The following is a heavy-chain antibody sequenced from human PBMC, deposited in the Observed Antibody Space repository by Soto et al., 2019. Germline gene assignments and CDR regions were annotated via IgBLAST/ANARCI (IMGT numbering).Heavy chain of an antibody. D-gene: IGHD3-9*01. Sequence: TLSLTCAVSGGSISSGGYSWSWIRQPPGKGLEWIGYIYHSGSTYYNPSLKSRVTISVDRSKNRFSLKLSSVTAADTAVYYCARSYYDILTGPNWFAPWGQGTLVTVSS. J-gene: IGHJ5*01. CDR2: IYHSGST. V-gene: IGHV4-30-2*01. CDR3: ARSYYDILTGPNWFAP. CDR1: GGSISSGGYS.